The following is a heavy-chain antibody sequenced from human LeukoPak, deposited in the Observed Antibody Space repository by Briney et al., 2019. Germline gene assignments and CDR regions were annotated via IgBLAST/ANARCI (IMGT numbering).Heavy chain of an antibody. V-gene: IGHV5-51*01. Sequence: GESLKISCEGSGYSFSNYWNGWVRQMPGKGLEWMGIIYPGDYETRYSPSFQGLVTISVDKSISTAYLQWSSLKASDTAMYYCAIPPGYCGNDCSFDHWGHGTLVTVSS. D-gene: IGHD2-21*02. CDR1: GYSFSNYW. CDR2: IYPGDYET. J-gene: IGHJ4*01. CDR3: AIPPGYCGNDCSFDH.